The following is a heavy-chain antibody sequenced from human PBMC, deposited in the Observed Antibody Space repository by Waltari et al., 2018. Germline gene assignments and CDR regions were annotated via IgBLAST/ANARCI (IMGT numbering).Heavy chain of an antibody. J-gene: IGHJ4*02. CDR3: ARGPDHAKTGY. CDR1: GGSFRGYY. V-gene: IGHV4-34*01. CDR2: MHPSGST. Sequence: QVQLQQWGAGLLKPSETLSLTCSVYGGSFRGYYGCWLRQPPGKGLQWIGEMHPSGSTYYNPSLQSRVTILVDTSKNQLSLKLSSVTAADTAVYYCARGPDHAKTGYWGQGTLVTVSS.